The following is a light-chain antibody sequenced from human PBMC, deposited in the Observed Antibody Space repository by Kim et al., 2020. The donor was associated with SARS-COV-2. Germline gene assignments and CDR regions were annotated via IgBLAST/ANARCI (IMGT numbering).Light chain of an antibody. CDR3: QSYDTNNWV. J-gene: IGLJ3*02. CDR1: SGSVANSY. Sequence: KTLAVTCTGSSGSVANSYVRWYQQRPGSAPATIISVDNQGRSGVPDRFSGCVDSSSNSATLTISGLRAEDEADYFCQSYDTNNWVFGGGTQLTVL. CDR2: VDN. V-gene: IGLV6-57*02.